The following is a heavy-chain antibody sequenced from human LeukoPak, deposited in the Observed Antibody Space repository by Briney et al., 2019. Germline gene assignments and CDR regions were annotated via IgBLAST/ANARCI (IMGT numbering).Heavy chain of an antibody. D-gene: IGHD6-19*01. CDR3: ARGWVGAVAGDYFDF. CDR1: GGSISSGSYY. V-gene: IGHV4-61*02. J-gene: IGHJ4*02. CDR2: IYTSGST. Sequence: SQTLSLTCTVSGGSISSGSYYWSWIRQPAGTGLEWIGRIYTSGSTNYNPSLKSRVTISVDTSKNQFSLKLSSVTAADTAVYFCARGWVGAVAGDYFDFWGQGTLVTVSS.